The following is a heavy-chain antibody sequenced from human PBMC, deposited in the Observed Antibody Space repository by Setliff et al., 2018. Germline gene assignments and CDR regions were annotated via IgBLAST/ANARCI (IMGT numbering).Heavy chain of an antibody. CDR1: GFTFKNYG. D-gene: IGHD2-2*01. CDR3: VRGEMFSTSPRAD. Sequence: SLTCSCVASGFTFKNYGMHWVRQAPGKGLEWVAVIWYDGNNKDHADSVKGRFTISRDNSKNTLYLQMDSLRVEDTAVYYCVRGEMFSTSPRADWGQGTQVTVSS. J-gene: IGHJ4*02. V-gene: IGHV3-33*01. CDR2: IWYDGNNK.